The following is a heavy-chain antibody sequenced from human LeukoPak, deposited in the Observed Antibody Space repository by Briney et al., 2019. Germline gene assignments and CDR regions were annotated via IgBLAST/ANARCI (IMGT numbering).Heavy chain of an antibody. CDR1: GFTFDDFA. J-gene: IGHJ3*02. CDR3: SDGFDI. Sequence: PGRSLRLSCAASGFTFDDFAMQWVRQAPGKGLEWVSGINFNSSSRGYADSVKGRFTISRDNAKNSLYLQMNSLRAEDTALYYCSDGFDIWGQGTMVTVSS. CDR2: INFNSSSR. V-gene: IGHV3-9*01.